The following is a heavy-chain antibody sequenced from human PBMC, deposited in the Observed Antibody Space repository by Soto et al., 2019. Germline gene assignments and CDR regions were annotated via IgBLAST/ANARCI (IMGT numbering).Heavy chain of an antibody. CDR1: GGSFIGYY. D-gene: IGHD6-6*01. Sequence: SETLSLTCAVYGGSFIGYYCSCIRHPPLKGLEWIGEINHSGSTNYNPSLKSRVTISVDTSKNQFSLKLSSVTAADTAVYYCARGREGSSSSNVSYFDYWGQGTLVTVSS. CDR3: ARGREGSSSSNVSYFDY. CDR2: INHSGST. J-gene: IGHJ4*02. V-gene: IGHV4-34*01.